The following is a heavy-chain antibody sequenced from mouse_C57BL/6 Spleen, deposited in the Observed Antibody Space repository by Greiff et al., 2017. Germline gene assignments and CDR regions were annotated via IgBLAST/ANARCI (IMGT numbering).Heavy chain of an antibody. V-gene: IGHV5-17*01. Sequence: EVQLKESGGGLVKPGGSLKLSCAASGFTFSDYGMHWVRQAPEKGLEWVAYISSGSSTIYYADTVKGRFTIARDNAKNTLFLQMTSLRSEDTAMYYCARKTGTGGFDYWGQGTTLTVSS. J-gene: IGHJ2*01. CDR1: GFTFSDYG. D-gene: IGHD4-1*01. CDR2: ISSGSSTI. CDR3: ARKTGTGGFDY.